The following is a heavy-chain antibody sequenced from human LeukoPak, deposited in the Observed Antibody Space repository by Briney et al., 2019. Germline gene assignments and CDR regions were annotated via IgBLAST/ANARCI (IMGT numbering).Heavy chain of an antibody. J-gene: IGHJ4*02. D-gene: IGHD3-16*01. CDR1: GGFITSSSYY. CDR2: IYYSGST. CDR3: ASEFGELCFFEY. V-gene: IGHV4-39*01. Sequence: SETLSLTCTLSGGFITSSSYYWGWIRQPPGKGLEWIGSIYYSGSTYYNPSLKSRVTISVDTSKNQFSLKLSSVTAADTAVYYCASEFGELCFFEYWGQGTLVTVSS.